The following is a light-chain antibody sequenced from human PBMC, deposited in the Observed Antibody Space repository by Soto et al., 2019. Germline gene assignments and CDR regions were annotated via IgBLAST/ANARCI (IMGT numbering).Light chain of an antibody. CDR2: DAS. CDR3: QQYENLPYT. CDR1: QDINNY. J-gene: IGKJ2*01. Sequence: DIQMTQSPSSLFASVGDRVTITCQASQDINNYINWYQQKPGKAPKLLIYDASNLETGVPSRFSGSGPGTDFTFTISSLQPADTTTYSCQQYENLPYTFGQGTKLEIK. V-gene: IGKV1-33*01.